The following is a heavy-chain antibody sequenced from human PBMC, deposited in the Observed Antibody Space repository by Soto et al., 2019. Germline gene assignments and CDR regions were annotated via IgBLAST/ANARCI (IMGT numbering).Heavy chain of an antibody. J-gene: IGHJ6*02. CDR1: GGAFRGYY. Sequence: SETLSLTCAVYGGAFRGYYWSWTRQPPGKGLEWIGEINHSGSTNYNPSLKSRVTISVDTSKNQFSLKLSSVTAADTAVYYCARVRGRSYPYGMDVWGQGTTVTVSS. CDR3: ARVRGRSYPYGMDV. V-gene: IGHV4-34*01. CDR2: INHSGST.